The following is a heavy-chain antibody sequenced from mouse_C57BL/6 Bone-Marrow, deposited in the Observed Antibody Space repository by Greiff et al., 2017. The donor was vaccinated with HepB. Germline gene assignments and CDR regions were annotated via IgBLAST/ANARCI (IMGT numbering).Heavy chain of an antibody. Sequence: VQLQQSGPELVKPGASVKISCKASGYSFTGYYMNWVKQSPEKSLEWIGEINPSTGGTTYNQKFKAKATLTVDKSSSTAYMQLKSLTSEDSAVYYGATTVVGTGRDYWGQGTTLTVSS. CDR1: GYSFTGYY. D-gene: IGHD1-1*01. V-gene: IGHV1-42*01. CDR3: ATTVVGTGRDY. J-gene: IGHJ2*01. CDR2: INPSTGGT.